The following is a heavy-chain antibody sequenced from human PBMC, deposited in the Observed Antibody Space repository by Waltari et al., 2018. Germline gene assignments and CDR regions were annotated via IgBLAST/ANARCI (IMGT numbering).Heavy chain of an antibody. Sequence: QLQLQESGPGLVHPPGTLSLICAVSGDPMSTGDYWSWVRQPPGKGLEWLGQVRGDGKTNYNPSFASRVTMSLDTSTYHFALKLTSATAADTALYYCARDRGRGLYLDTWGQGTLVTVSP. D-gene: IGHD1-1*01. V-gene: IGHV4-4*03. J-gene: IGHJ4*02. CDR2: VRGDGKT. CDR3: ARDRGRGLYLDT. CDR1: GDPMSTGDY.